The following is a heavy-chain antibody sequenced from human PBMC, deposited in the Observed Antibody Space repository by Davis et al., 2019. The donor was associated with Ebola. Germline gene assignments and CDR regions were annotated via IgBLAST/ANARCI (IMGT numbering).Heavy chain of an antibody. CDR1: GFTVSGNY. J-gene: IGHJ4*02. V-gene: IGHV3-53*01. CDR2: FTTGGTP. CDR3: ARDQRTSSSDSGAYFDF. D-gene: IGHD3-22*01. Sequence: GESLKISCAASGFTVSGNYMAWVRQAPGKGLECVSVFTTGGTPYYADSVRGRFTVSRDNSKNTLYLQMNSLRAEDTAVYFCARDQRTSSSDSGAYFDFWGQGTQVTVSS.